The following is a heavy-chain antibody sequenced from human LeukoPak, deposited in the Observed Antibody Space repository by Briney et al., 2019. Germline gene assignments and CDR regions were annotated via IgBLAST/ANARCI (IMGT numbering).Heavy chain of an antibody. V-gene: IGHV1-18*01. CDR2: ISAYNGNT. D-gene: IGHD2-2*01. Sequence: ASVKVSCKASGYTFSSYGISWVRQAPGQGLEWMGWISAYNGNTNYVQKFQGRVTMTTDTSTSTAYMELRSLRSDDTAVYYCARQSARYCSSTTCFPDYFDYWGQGTLVTVSS. J-gene: IGHJ4*02. CDR1: GYTFSSYG. CDR3: ARQSARYCSSTTCFPDYFDY.